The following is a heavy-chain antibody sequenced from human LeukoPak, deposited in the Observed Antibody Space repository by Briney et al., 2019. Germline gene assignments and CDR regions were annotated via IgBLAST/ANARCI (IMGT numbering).Heavy chain of an antibody. V-gene: IGHV4-34*01. CDR1: GGSFSGYY. CDR2: INHSGST. J-gene: IGHJ4*02. CDR3: ARGWNWLQPFDY. Sequence: SETLSLTCAVYGGSFSGYYWSWIRQPPGKGLEWIGEINHSGSTNYNPSLESRVTISVDTSKNQFSLKLSSVTAADTAVYYCARGWNWLQPFDYWGQGTLVTVSS. D-gene: IGHD5-24*01.